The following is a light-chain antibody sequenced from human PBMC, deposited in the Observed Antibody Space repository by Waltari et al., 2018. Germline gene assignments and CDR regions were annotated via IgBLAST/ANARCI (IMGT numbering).Light chain of an antibody. J-gene: IGKJ2*01. CDR3: QQYYSTPPT. Sequence: DIVMTQSPDFLAVSLGERATINCKSSQSVLYSSNNKNYVAWYQQKPGQPPKRLIYWASTRESGVPDRFSGSGSGTDFTLTISGLQAEDVAVYYCQQYYSTPPTFGQGTTLEIK. CDR2: WAS. V-gene: IGKV4-1*01. CDR1: QSVLYSSNNKNY.